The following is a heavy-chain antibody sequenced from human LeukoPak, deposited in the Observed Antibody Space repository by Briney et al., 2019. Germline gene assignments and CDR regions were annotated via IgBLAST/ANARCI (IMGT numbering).Heavy chain of an antibody. Sequence: ASVKVSCKASGYTFTGYYMHWVRQAPGQGLEWMGWINPNSGGTNYAQKFQGRVTMTRDTSISTAYMELSRLRSDDTAVYYCAREEYSYGNSNRLDPWGQGTLVTVSS. D-gene: IGHD5-18*01. CDR1: GYTFTGYY. CDR2: INPNSGGT. J-gene: IGHJ5*02. V-gene: IGHV1-2*02. CDR3: AREEYSYGNSNRLDP.